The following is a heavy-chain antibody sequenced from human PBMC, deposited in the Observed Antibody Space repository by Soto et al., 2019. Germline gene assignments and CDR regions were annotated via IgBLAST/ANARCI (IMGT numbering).Heavy chain of an antibody. CDR1: GFTVTSKY. V-gene: IGHV3-53*01. Sequence: GGSLRLSCAASGFTVTSKYMSWVRQAPGKGLEWVSVVDTTSRTYYADSVKGRFTISRDSSKNTLYLQMNGLRAEDTAVYYCARGGGPGFDYWGQGTLVTVSS. D-gene: IGHD3-16*01. CDR3: ARGGGPGFDY. J-gene: IGHJ4*02. CDR2: VDTTSRT.